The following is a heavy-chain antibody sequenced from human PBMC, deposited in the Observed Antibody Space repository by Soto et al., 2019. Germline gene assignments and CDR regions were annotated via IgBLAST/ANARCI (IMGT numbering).Heavy chain of an antibody. CDR1: GYSISSGYY. D-gene: IGHD5-12*01. CDR2: IYHSGST. J-gene: IGHJ4*02. V-gene: IGHV4-38-2*01. Sequence: PSETLSLTCAVSGYSISSGYYWGWIRQPPGKGLEWIGSIYHSGSTYYNPSLKSRVTISVDTSKNQFSLKLSSVTAADTAVYYCASSRDGYNYLGYWGQGPLVTVYS. CDR3: ASSRDGYNYLGY.